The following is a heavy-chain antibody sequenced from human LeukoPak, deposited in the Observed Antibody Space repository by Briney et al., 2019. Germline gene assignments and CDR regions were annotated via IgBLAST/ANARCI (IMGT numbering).Heavy chain of an antibody. CDR3: AKDPNGDYIGTFDI. Sequence: GGPLRLSCATSQFNFNKFGMTWVRHAPGKGLEWVSSISGNGDTQYADSVQGRFAISRDNSKNTLYLQMNSLRVEDTAVYFCAKDPNGDYIGTFDIWGQGTMVTVSS. D-gene: IGHD4-17*01. CDR1: QFNFNKFG. V-gene: IGHV3-23*01. CDR2: ISGNGDT. J-gene: IGHJ3*02.